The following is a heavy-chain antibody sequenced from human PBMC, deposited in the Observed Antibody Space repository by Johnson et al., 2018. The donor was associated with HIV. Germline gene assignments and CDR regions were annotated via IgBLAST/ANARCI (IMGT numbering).Heavy chain of an antibody. D-gene: IGHD5-24*01. J-gene: IGHJ3*02. CDR2: ISSNGGST. Sequence: VQLVESGGGVVRPGGSLRLSCAASGFTFSSYAMHWVRQAPGKGLEYVSAISSNGGSTYYANSVKGRFTISRDNSKNTLYLQMGSLRAEDMAVYYCARACRDGYTCDVCDIWGQGTMVTVSS. V-gene: IGHV3-64*01. CDR1: GFTFSSYA. CDR3: ARACRDGYTCDVCDI.